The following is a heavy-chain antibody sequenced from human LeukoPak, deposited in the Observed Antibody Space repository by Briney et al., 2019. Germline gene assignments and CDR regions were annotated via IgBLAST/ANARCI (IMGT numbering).Heavy chain of an antibody. J-gene: IGHJ4*02. Sequence: GGSLRLSCGASVFTFSSYSMNWVRQAPGKGLEGVSSISRSSSYIYYAVSVKGRFTISRDNAKNSLSLQTTSLRAEDTAVHYCAFHSNVGLIDYWGKGTTVTVSS. D-gene: IGHD2-15*01. CDR2: ISRSSSYI. CDR1: VFTFSSYS. CDR3: AFHSNVGLIDY. V-gene: IGHV3-21*01.